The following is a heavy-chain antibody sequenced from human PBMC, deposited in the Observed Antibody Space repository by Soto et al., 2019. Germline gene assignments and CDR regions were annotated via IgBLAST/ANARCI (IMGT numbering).Heavy chain of an antibody. CDR2: INHSGST. CDR3: ARGWGRIFDY. Sequence: QVQLQQWGAGLLKPSETLSLTCAVYGGSFSGYYWYWIRQPPGKGLEWIGEINHSGSTNYNPSRKSRVTLSVDTSKNQFALKLSSVTAADTSVYYCARGWGRIFDYWGQGTLVTVSS. V-gene: IGHV4-34*01. J-gene: IGHJ4*02. D-gene: IGHD7-27*01. CDR1: GGSFSGYY.